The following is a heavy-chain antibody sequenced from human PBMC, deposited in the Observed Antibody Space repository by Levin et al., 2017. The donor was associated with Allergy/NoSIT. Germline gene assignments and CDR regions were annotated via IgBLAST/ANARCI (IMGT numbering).Heavy chain of an antibody. Sequence: PGGSLRLSCTVSGGSISSSSYYWGWIRQPPGKGLEWIGSIYYSGSTYYNPSLKSRVTISVDTSKNQFSLKLSSVTAADTAVYYCARQIFTMVRGMCWFDPWGQGTLVTVSS. V-gene: IGHV4-39*01. CDR2: IYYSGST. D-gene: IGHD3-10*01. CDR1: GGSISSSSYY. CDR3: ARQIFTMVRGMCWFDP. J-gene: IGHJ5*02.